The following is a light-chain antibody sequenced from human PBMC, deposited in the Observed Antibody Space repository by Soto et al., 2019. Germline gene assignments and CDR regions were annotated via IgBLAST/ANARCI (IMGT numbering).Light chain of an antibody. Sequence: QSALTQPASVSGSPGQSITISCTGTSSDVGGYNYVSWYQQHPGKAPKLMIHDVSNRPSGVSNRFSGSKSGNTASLTISGLQAEDEADYYCSSSTNSKTRVFGTGTKLTVL. V-gene: IGLV2-14*01. CDR3: SSSTNSKTRV. CDR2: DVS. CDR1: SSDVGGYNY. J-gene: IGLJ1*01.